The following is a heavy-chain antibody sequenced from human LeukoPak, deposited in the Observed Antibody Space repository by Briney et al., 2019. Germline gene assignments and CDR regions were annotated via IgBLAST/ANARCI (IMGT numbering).Heavy chain of an antibody. D-gene: IGHD3-16*02. CDR3: AGYDYVWGSYRSQQLDY. Sequence: GASVKVSCKASGGTFSSYAISWVRQAPGQGLEWMGGIIPIFGTANYAQKFQGRVTITADKSTSTAYMELRSLRSEDTAVYYCAGYDYVWGSYRSQQLDYWGQGTLVTVSS. CDR2: IIPIFGTA. CDR1: GGTFSSYA. J-gene: IGHJ4*02. V-gene: IGHV1-69*06.